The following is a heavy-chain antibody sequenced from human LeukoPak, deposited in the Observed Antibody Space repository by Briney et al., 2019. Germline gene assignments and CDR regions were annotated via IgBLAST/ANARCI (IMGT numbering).Heavy chain of an antibody. CDR3: ARHVWLQPFDY. V-gene: IGHV4-31*03. Sequence: SEALSLTCTVSGGXISSGGYYWSWIRQHPGKGLEWIGYIYYSGSTYYNPSLKSRVTISVDTSKNQFSLKLSSVTAADTAVYYCARHVWLQPFDYWGQGTLVTVSS. CDR1: GGXISSGGYY. J-gene: IGHJ4*02. D-gene: IGHD3-9*01. CDR2: IYYSGST.